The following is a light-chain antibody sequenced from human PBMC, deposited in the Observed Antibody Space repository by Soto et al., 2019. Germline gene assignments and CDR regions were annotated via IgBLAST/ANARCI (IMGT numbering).Light chain of an antibody. V-gene: IGKV4-1*01. CDR2: WAS. CDR1: QSVLYSSNNKNY. CDR3: QQYYTTRT. Sequence: DIVMTQSPDSLAVSLGERATINCKSSQSVLYSSNNKNYLAWYQQKPRQPPRLLIYWASTRVSGVPDRFSGSGAGTDFTLPISSLRAEDVAVYYCQQYYTTRTFGQGTKVEI. J-gene: IGKJ1*01.